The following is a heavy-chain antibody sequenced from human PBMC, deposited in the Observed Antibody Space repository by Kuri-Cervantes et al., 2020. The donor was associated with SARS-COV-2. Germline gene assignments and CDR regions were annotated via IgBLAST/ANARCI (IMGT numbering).Heavy chain of an antibody. V-gene: IGHV3-33*08. CDR3: VRDGDHWNFDY. CDR2: IWYDGSNK. D-gene: IGHD1-1*01. CDR1: GITFNTYG. Sequence: GGSLRLSCTASGITFNTYGMHWVRQAPGKGLEWVAVIWYDGSNKYYADSVKGRFTISRDNSKNTLYLQMNSLRAEDTAVYYCVRDGDHWNFDYWGQGTLVTVSS. J-gene: IGHJ4*02.